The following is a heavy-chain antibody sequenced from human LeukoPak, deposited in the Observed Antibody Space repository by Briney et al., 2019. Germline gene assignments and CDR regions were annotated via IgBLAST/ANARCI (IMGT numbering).Heavy chain of an antibody. Sequence: ASVKVSCKASGYTFTSYDINWVRQATGQGLEWMGWMNPNSGNTGYAQKFQGRVTITADESTSTAYMELSSLRSEDTAVYYCARALNHYNFDAFDIWGQGTMVTVSS. D-gene: IGHD1-1*01. CDR3: ARALNHYNFDAFDI. CDR2: MNPNSGNT. CDR1: GYTFTSYD. J-gene: IGHJ3*02. V-gene: IGHV1-8*01.